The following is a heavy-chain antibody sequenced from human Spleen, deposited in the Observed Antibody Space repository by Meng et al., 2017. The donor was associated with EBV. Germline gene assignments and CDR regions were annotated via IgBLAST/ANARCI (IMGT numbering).Heavy chain of an antibody. CDR3: ARQWEVRGPIDY. CDR2: VYHSGST. V-gene: IGHV4-4*02. CDR1: GGSISSSNG. D-gene: IGHD1-26*01. Sequence: QGLVQEWVPGLLKPSGTLVLSCVVSGGSISSSNGWWWGRQPPGKGLEWIGEVYHSGSTNYNPSLKSRVTISVDKSKNQFSLKLSSVSAADTAVYYCARQWEVRGPIDYWGQGTLVTVSS. J-gene: IGHJ4*02.